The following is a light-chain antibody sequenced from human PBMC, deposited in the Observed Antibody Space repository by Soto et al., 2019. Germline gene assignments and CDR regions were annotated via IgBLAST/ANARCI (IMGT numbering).Light chain of an antibody. V-gene: IGKV1-39*01. Sequence: DIQMTQSPSSLSAAVGDRVTITCRASQNIGTYSNWYQQKPGKGPKLLIYAASSLQSGVPSRFSGSGFWTDFTLTISSLQPQDFATYHCQQSFTTLLTFGGGTKLEIK. CDR3: QQSFTTLLT. J-gene: IGKJ4*01. CDR2: AAS. CDR1: QNIGTY.